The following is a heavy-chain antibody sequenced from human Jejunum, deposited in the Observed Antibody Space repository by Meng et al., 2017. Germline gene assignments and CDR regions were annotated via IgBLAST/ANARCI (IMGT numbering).Heavy chain of an antibody. D-gene: IGHD3-10*01. J-gene: IGHJ4*02. CDR1: GGSISRKNVF. CDR3: ASSGTYEPFDY. Sequence: SETLSLTCTVSGGSISRKNVFWGWIRQSPRNGLEWLGTIYHNGQTYYNPYLQSRVTISVDTSNNQFSLNLNSVTAADTAVYYCASSGTYEPFDYWGQGKQVTVSS. V-gene: IGHV4-39*07. CDR2: IYHNGQT.